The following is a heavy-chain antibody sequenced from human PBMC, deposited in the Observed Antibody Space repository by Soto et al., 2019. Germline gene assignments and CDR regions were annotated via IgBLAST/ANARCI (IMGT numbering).Heavy chain of an antibody. CDR1: GFTVSTNY. Sequence: EVQLVESGGGLVQPGGSLRLSCAASGFTVSTNYMTWVRQAPGKGLEWVSVMFYGGSTYYAASVKGRFTISRDDSKNTLYLQMNSLRAEDTAVYYFATTEMGLTLYYYYHGMDVWGQGTTVTVSS. D-gene: IGHD1-26*01. J-gene: IGHJ6*02. CDR2: MFYGGST. CDR3: ATTEMGLTLYYYYHGMDV. V-gene: IGHV3-66*01.